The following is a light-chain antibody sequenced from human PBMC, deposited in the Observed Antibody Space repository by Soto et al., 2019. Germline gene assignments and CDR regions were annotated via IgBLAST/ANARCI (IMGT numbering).Light chain of an antibody. Sequence: QSALTQPPSASGSPGQSVTISCTGTSSDVGGYNYVSWYQQHPGKAHKLMIYEVTKRPSGVPDRFSGSKSGNTASLTVFGLQAEDEADYYCSSYAGSNNLRVFGTGTKVTVL. CDR2: EVT. CDR3: SSYAGSNNLRV. J-gene: IGLJ1*01. CDR1: SSDVGGYNY. V-gene: IGLV2-8*01.